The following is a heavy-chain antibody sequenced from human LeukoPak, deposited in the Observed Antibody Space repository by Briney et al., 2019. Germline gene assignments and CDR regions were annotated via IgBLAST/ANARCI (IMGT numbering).Heavy chain of an antibody. D-gene: IGHD4-23*01. CDR3: ARNRRYGGNSFDY. CDR1: GGSISSYY. CDR2: IYYSGRT. V-gene: IGHV4-59*08. J-gene: IGHJ4*02. Sequence: SETLSLTCTVAGGSISSYYWSWVRQPPGKGLEWVGYIYYSGRTNYNPSLKSRVTISVDTSKNQFSLKLSSVTAADTAVYYCARNRRYGGNSFDYWGQGTLVTVSS.